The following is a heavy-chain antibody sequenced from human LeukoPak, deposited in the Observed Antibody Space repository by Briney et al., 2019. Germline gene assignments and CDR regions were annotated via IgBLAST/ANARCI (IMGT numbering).Heavy chain of an antibody. Sequence: SETLSLTCAVYGGSFSGYYWSWIRQPPGKGLEWIGEINHSGSTNYNPSLKSRVTIFVDTSKNQFSLKLSSVTAADTAVYYCARQFYYDSSGLHYFDYWGQGTLVTVSS. J-gene: IGHJ4*02. CDR3: ARQFYYDSSGLHYFDY. CDR2: INHSGST. V-gene: IGHV4-34*01. CDR1: GGSFSGYY. D-gene: IGHD3-22*01.